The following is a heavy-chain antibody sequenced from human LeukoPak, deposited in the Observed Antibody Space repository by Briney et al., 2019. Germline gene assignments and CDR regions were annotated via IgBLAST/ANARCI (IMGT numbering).Heavy chain of an antibody. CDR2: INPSGGST. CDR1: GYTFTSYY. V-gene: IGHV1-46*01. J-gene: IGHJ4*02. Sequence: ASVKVSCKASGYTFTSYYMHWVRQAPGRGLEWMGIINPSGGSTSYAQKFQGRVTMTRDMSTSTVYMELSSLRSEDTAVYYCARAKWEPTFEDWGQGTLVTVSS. D-gene: IGHD1-26*01. CDR3: ARAKWEPTFED.